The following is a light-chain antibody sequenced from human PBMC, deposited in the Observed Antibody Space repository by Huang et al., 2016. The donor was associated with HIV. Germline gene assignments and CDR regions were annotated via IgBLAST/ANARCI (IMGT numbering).Light chain of an antibody. J-gene: IGKJ2*01. CDR3: QQYNNWPPVT. Sequence: EVVMTQSPATLSVSPGERATLSCRASQNINSNLAWYQQKPGQTPRLLIYGASTRATGIPARFSGSGSGTEFTLTISSLQSEDFAVYDCQQYNNWPPVTFGQGTKLEIK. V-gene: IGKV3-15*01. CDR1: QNINSN. CDR2: GAS.